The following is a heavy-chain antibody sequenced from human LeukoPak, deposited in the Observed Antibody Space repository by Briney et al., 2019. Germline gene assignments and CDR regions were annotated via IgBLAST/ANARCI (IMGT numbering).Heavy chain of an antibody. J-gene: IGHJ1*01. CDR3: AGRGQRYFRD. V-gene: IGHV4-4*08. CDR1: GDSISSDY. CDR2: IYRIGNT. Sequence: SETLSLTCCVSGDSISSDYWGWIRQPPGKGLEWIGYIYRIGNTDYNPSLKSRVTISLDTSKNQLSLNLTSVTAADTAVYYCAGRGQRYFRDWGQGTLVTVSS.